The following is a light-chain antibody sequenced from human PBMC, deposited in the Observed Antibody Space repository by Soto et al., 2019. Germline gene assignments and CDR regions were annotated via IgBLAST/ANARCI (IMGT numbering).Light chain of an antibody. CDR3: QSYDSSLFV. CDR1: SSNIGAGYD. Sequence: QSVLTXPPSVSGAPGQRFTISCNGISSNIGAGYDVHWYQHLPRTAPKLLIYANTNRPSGVPDRFSGSKSGTSASLAITGLQPEDEADYYCQSYDSSLFVFGTGTKVTGL. V-gene: IGLV1-40*01. CDR2: ANT. J-gene: IGLJ1*01.